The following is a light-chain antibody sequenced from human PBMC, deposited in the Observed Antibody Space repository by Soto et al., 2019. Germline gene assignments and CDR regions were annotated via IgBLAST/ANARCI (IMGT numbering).Light chain of an antibody. Sequence: STLSASVGDRVTLTCRASQSVSRWLAWYKQKPGEAPKLLIYKASNLESGVSSRFSGSGSGTEFTLTISSLQPDDSATYYCQQYDVYSPWMFGQGTKVDIK. V-gene: IGKV1-5*03. CDR1: QSVSRW. CDR3: QQYDVYSPWM. J-gene: IGKJ1*01. CDR2: KAS.